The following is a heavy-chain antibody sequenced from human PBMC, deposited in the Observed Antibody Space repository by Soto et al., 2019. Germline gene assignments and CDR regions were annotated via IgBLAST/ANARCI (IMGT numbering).Heavy chain of an antibody. V-gene: IGHV3-33*01. CDR1: GFTFRSYG. CDR3: ARDLSTGSLDY. D-gene: IGHD3-9*01. J-gene: IGHJ4*02. CDR2: LWSDGSNK. Sequence: GGSLRLSCAASGFTFRSYGFHWVRQAPGKELEWAAVLWSDGSNKAYADSVKGRFTISRGESRNTVYLQMNSLRVEDTVVYYCARDLSTGSLDYGGQGTLVTVSS.